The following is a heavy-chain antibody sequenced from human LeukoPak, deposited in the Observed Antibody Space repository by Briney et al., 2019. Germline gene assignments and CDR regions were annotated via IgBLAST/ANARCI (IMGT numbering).Heavy chain of an antibody. CDR3: AREDYGGNGYFDY. J-gene: IGHJ4*02. Sequence: PGGSLRLSCAASGFTFSNYGLNWVRQAPGKGLEWVSHISSSGSAKYYADSVKGRFTISRDNSKNTLYLQMNSLRAEDTAVYYCAREDYGGNGYFDYWGQGTLVTVSS. D-gene: IGHD4-23*01. CDR2: ISSSGSAK. CDR1: GFTFSNYG. V-gene: IGHV3-48*01.